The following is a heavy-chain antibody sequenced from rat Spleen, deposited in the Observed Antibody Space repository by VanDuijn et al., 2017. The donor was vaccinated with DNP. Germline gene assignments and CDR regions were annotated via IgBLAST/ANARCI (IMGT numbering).Heavy chain of an antibody. CDR3: ARWNSGHFDY. V-gene: IGHV5-22*01. J-gene: IGHJ2*01. D-gene: IGHD4-3*01. CDR1: GFTFRDYN. CDR2: IRYDGGST. Sequence: EVQLVESGGDLVQPGGSLKLSCVPSGFTFRDYNMAWVRQAPKKGLEWVAYIRYDGGSTKYGDSVKGRFTISRDNAKNTLYLQMNSLRSEDMATYYCARWNSGHFDYWGQGVMVPVSS.